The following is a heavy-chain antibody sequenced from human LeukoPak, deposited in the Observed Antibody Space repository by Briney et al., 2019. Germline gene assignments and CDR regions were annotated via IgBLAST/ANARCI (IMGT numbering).Heavy chain of an antibody. J-gene: IGHJ4*01. CDR3: AAGDYGAGSSVMRY. V-gene: IGHV4-61*02. CDR2: IYTSGDT. D-gene: IGHD3-10*01. CDR1: GGSVTRGAYS. Sequence: SETLSLTCTVSGGSVTRGAYSWTWIRQPVGKGLEWIGRIYTSGDTKYNPSLKSRVTISLCASNTQFSLKLTSVTAADTAVYYCAAGDYGAGSSVMRYWGHGTLVIVSS.